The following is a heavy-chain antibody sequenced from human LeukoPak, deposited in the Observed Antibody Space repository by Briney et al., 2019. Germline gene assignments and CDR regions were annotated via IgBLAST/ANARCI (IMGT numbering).Heavy chain of an antibody. J-gene: IGHJ4*02. CDR3: ARVGVGDPGIDY. D-gene: IGHD1-26*01. CDR2: IYYSGST. CDR1: GGSISSYY. Sequence: SETLSLTCTVSGGSISSYYWSWIRQPPGKGLEWIGYIYYSGSTNYNPSLKSRVTISVDTSKNQFSRKLSSVTAADTAVYYCARVGVGDPGIDYWGQGTLVTVSS. V-gene: IGHV4-59*01.